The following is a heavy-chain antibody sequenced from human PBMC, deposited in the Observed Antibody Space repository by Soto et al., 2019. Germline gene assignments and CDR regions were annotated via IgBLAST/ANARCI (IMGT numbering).Heavy chain of an antibody. CDR3: ARQYDNNIPTWFDP. D-gene: IGHD1-1*01. Sequence: QVQLQESGPGLVKPSQTLSLTCTVSGGSISSGGYYWSWIRQHPGKGLEWIGYIYNSGSTSYNPSLKSRITMSAATSKTQFSPRLPSVTAADTAVYYCARQYDNNIPTWFDPWGQGTLVTVSS. CDR2: IYNSGST. J-gene: IGHJ5*02. CDR1: GGSISSGGYY. V-gene: IGHV4-31*03.